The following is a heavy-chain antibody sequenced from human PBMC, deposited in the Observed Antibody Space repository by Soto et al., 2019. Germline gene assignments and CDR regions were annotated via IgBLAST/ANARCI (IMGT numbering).Heavy chain of an antibody. D-gene: IGHD6-19*01. J-gene: IGHJ4*02. CDR3: ARRDPSGWYSY. Sequence: QVQLQQWGAGLLKPSETLSLTCAVYGGSFSGYYWSWIRQPPGKGLEWIGEINHSGSTNYNPSLKSRVTISVDTSKNQFSRKLSSVTAADTAVYYCARRDPSGWYSYWGQGTLVTVSS. CDR1: GGSFSGYY. V-gene: IGHV4-34*01. CDR2: INHSGST.